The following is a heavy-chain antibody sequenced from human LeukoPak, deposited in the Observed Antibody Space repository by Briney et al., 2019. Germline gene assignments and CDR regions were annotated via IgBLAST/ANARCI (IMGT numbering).Heavy chain of an antibody. J-gene: IGHJ5*02. Sequence: GASVKVSCKASGGTFCSYAISWVRQAPGQGLEWMGGIIPIFGTANYAQKFQGRVTITTDESTSTAYMELSSLRSEGTAVYYCARDPLSSGWFDPWGQGTLVTVSS. V-gene: IGHV1-69*05. D-gene: IGHD3-10*01. CDR1: GGTFCSYA. CDR2: IIPIFGTA. CDR3: ARDPLSSGWFDP.